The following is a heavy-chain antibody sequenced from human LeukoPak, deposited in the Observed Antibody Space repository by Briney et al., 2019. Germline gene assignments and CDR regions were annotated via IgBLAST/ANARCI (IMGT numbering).Heavy chain of an antibody. CDR2: TYYRSKWYY. CDR3: SLARSEYHYGMDV. CDR1: GDSVSSISVA. J-gene: IGHJ6*02. Sequence: SQTLSLTCAISGDSVSSISVAWNWIRQSPSRGLEWLGRTYYRSKWYYEYAVSVESRINISPDTSKNQFSLQLTSVTPEDTAVYYCSLARSEYHYGMDVWGQGTTVTVSS. V-gene: IGHV6-1*01.